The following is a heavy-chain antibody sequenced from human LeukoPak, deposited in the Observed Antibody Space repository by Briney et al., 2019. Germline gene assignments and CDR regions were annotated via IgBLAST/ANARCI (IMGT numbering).Heavy chain of an antibody. V-gene: IGHV4-34*12. CDR2: IIHSGST. Sequence: SGTLSLTCAVYGGSFSGYYWSWIRQPPGKGLEWIGEIIHSGSTNYNPSHKSRVTISVDTSKNQFSLKLSSVTAADTAVYYCARVKGYGVHLDYWGQGTLVTVSS. CDR3: ARVKGYGVHLDY. J-gene: IGHJ4*02. CDR1: GGSFSGYY. D-gene: IGHD4-17*01.